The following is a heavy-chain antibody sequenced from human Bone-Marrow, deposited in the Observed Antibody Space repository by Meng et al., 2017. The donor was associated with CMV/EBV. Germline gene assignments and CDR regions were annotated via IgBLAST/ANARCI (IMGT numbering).Heavy chain of an antibody. CDR2: ISSSSSYI. Sequence: GESLKISCVASGFTFSKWEMNWVRQAPGKGLEWVSSISSSSSYIYYADSVKGRFTISRDNAKNSLYLQMNSLRAEDTAVYYCARDPPQKLGGMDVWGQGTTVTVSS. D-gene: IGHD3-10*01. CDR1: GFTFSKWE. V-gene: IGHV3-21*01. CDR3: ARDPPQKLGGMDV. J-gene: IGHJ6*02.